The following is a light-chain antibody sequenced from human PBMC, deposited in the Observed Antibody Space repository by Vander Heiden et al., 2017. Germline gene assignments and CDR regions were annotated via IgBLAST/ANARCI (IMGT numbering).Light chain of an antibody. CDR1: QSVLYSSNNKNY. CDR2: WAS. J-gene: IGKJ1*01. CDR3: QQYDTTPRT. Sequence: DIVMTQSPDSLAVSLGERATINCKSSQSVLYSSNNKNYLAWYQQKPGQPPRLLIYWASTRQSGVPDRFSGSGSGTDFTLTISSLQAEDVAVYYCQQYDTTPRTFGQWTKVEIK. V-gene: IGKV4-1*01.